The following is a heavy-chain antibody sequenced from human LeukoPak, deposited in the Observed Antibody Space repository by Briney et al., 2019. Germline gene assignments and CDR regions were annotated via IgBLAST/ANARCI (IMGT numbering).Heavy chain of an antibody. CDR1: GFTFGSYG. J-gene: IGHJ4*02. V-gene: IGHV3-30*18. CDR3: AKDLDHDYDDYGLDY. Sequence: GGSLRLSCAASGFTFGSYGMHWVRQAPGKGLEWVALVSYDGINKYYADSVKGRFTISRDNSKNTLYLQMNSLRAEDTAVYSCAKDLDHDYDDYGLDYWGQGTLVTVSS. CDR2: VSYDGINK. D-gene: IGHD4-17*01.